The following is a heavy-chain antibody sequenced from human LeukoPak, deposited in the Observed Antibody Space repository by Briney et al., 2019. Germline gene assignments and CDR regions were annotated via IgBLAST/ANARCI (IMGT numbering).Heavy chain of an antibody. V-gene: IGHV3-30*18. CDR1: GFIFSTYA. CDR2: ILYDGRNE. Sequence: GRSLRLSCAASGFIFSTYAMHWVRQAPGKGLEWVALILYDGRNEYYAESVKGRFTISRDNSQNTVYLQMNSLRPEDTAVYYCAKRGINGDYYHYWGQGTLVTVSS. J-gene: IGHJ4*02. D-gene: IGHD4-17*01. CDR3: AKRGINGDYYHY.